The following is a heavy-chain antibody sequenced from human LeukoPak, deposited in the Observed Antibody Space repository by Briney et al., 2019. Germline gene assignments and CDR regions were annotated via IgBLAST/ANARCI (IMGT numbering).Heavy chain of an antibody. CDR1: GFILSTFD. Sequence: GGSLRLSCAASGFILSTFDMNWVRQAPGKGLEWVSFISGSDSSIYYADSVKGRFTISRDNARNELCLHMNSLRAEDTAVYYCARRLDSWGQGTLVTVSS. J-gene: IGHJ4*02. CDR2: ISGSDSSI. V-gene: IGHV3-48*01. CDR3: ARRLDS.